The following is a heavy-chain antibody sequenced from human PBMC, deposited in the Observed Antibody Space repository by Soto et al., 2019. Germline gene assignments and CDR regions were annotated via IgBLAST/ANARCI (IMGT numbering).Heavy chain of an antibody. V-gene: IGHV1-2*02. CDR1: GYTFTAYY. CDR2: TDPRSGVT. D-gene: IGHD3-22*01. Sequence: ASVKVSGKPYGYTFTAYYIHWIRQVPGQGLECLGWTDPRSGVTNYAQKFQGRVTMTRDMSIKTVYMELRSLRSDDTAVYYCARELNTDSSAYYSFAYWGQGTLVTVSS. CDR3: ARELNTDSSAYYSFAY. J-gene: IGHJ4*02.